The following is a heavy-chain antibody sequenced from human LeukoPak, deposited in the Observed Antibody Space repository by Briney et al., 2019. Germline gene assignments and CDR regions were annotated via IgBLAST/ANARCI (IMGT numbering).Heavy chain of an antibody. D-gene: IGHD5-12*01. Sequence: GGSLRLSCAASGFTFSTYAMHWVRQAPGKGLEWVAVISYDGSNKYYADSVKGRFTISRDNSKNTLYLQMNSLRAEDTAVYYCATISGYDSGWGQGTLVTVSS. CDR3: ATISGYDSG. V-gene: IGHV3-30*03. J-gene: IGHJ4*02. CDR2: ISYDGSNK. CDR1: GFTFSTYA.